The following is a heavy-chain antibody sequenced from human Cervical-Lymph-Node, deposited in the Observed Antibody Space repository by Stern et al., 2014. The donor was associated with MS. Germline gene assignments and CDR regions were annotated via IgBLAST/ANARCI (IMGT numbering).Heavy chain of an antibody. J-gene: IGHJ4*02. CDR1: NDSITNYY. D-gene: IGHD3-3*01. CDR3: ARTQYHFWSGYYFDY. V-gene: IGHV4-59*01. CDR2: VDYSEST. Sequence: VQLMESGPRLVKPAETLSLTCTVSNDSITNYYWSWIRQPPEKGLEWIGYVDYSESTNYNPSLKSRVTISVDTSKNQFSLRLSSVTAADTAVYYCARTQYHFWSGYYFDYWGQGTLVTVSS.